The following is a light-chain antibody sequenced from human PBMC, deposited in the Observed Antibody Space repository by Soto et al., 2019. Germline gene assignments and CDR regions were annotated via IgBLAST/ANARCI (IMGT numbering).Light chain of an antibody. CDR1: ISNIGSNY. CDR2: RNN. J-gene: IGLJ3*02. CDR3: AAWDDSLSGWV. V-gene: IGLV1-47*01. Sequence: QSVLTQPPSASGTPGQRVTISCSGSISNIGSNYVYWYQQLPGTAPKLLIYRNNQRPSGVPDRFSGSKSGTSASLAISGLRSEDEADYYCAAWDDSLSGWVFGGGTKVIVL.